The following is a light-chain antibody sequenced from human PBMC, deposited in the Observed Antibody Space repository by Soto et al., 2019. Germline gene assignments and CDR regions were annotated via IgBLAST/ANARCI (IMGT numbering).Light chain of an antibody. Sequence: QSALTQPPSASGSPGQSVTISCTGTSSDVGGYNFVSWYQQHPGKGPKLMIYEVSTRPSGVPDRFSASKSGNTASLTVSGLQAEDEADYYCSSYAGSDNYVFGTGTKVTVL. CDR1: SSDVGGYNF. CDR3: SSYAGSDNYV. J-gene: IGLJ1*01. CDR2: EVS. V-gene: IGLV2-8*01.